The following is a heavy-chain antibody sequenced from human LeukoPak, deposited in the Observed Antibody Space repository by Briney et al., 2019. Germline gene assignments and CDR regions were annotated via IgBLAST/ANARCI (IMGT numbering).Heavy chain of an antibody. CDR2: FNRETDNT. CDR3: VTDHDNNRGNFAS. D-gene: IGHD3-16*01. V-gene: IGHV1-24*01. J-gene: IGHJ5*02. Sequence: ASVNVSCKVSVFILHELSVHWVRLAPAKGLEGRGSFNRETDNTNYTPQLQGRLTMTEDRSHDTAFLQLRSLTFEDTAVYYCVTDHDNNRGNFASWGQGTLVAVS. CDR1: VFILHELS.